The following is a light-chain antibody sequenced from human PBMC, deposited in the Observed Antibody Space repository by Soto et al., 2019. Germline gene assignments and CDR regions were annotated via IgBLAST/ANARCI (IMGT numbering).Light chain of an antibody. Sequence: QSVLTQPPSVSGAPGQRVTISCTGSSSDVGAAYDVHWYQHLPGTAPKLLIYGNSNRPSGVPDRFSGSKSGTSASLAITGLQAEDEADYYCQSSDSRLSGYVSGTGTKLTVL. CDR2: GNS. V-gene: IGLV1-40*01. CDR3: QSSDSRLSGYV. J-gene: IGLJ1*01. CDR1: SSDVGAAYD.